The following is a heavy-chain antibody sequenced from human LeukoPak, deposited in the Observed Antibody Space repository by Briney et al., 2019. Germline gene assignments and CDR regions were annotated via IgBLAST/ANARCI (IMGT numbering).Heavy chain of an antibody. CDR3: ASTRRAAVAGRFDS. V-gene: IGHV4-4*09. CDR2: IYHSGNT. D-gene: IGHD6-19*01. J-gene: IGHJ4*02. Sequence: SETLSLTCNVSGASMSSNYWSWIRQPPGKGLEWIGYIYHSGNTSYSPSLESRVTMSVDESKNQFSLRVHFVSAADTAVYYCASTRRAAVAGRFDSWGQGTLVTVSS. CDR1: GASMSSNY.